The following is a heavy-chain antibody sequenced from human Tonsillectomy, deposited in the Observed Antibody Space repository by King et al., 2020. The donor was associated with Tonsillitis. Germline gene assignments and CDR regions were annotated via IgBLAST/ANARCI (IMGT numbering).Heavy chain of an antibody. J-gene: IGHJ4*02. CDR3: ARVPPGLGWSGFFDY. V-gene: IGHV3-11*01. Sequence: VQLVESGGGLVKPGGSLRLSCAASGFTFSDYYMSWIRQAPGKGLEWVSYISCSGSTIYYADSVKVRFPISRDNAKNSLYLQMNSLIAEETAVYYCARVPPGLGWSGFFDYWGQGTLVTVSS. D-gene: IGHD3-3*01. CDR2: ISCSGSTI. CDR1: GFTFSDYY.